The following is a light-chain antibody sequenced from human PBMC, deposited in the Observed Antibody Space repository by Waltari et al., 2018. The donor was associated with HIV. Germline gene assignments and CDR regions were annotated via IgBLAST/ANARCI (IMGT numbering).Light chain of an antibody. CDR1: SSDIGGSTS. Sequence: PALTQPASVPGSPGQSITISCTGTSSDIGGSTSVPWYQHHPGKAPKLIIYDVTERPTGIPNRFSGSKSDNTASLTISGLQTEDEADFYCSSYITGSPFVFGGGTKVTVL. J-gene: IGLJ2*01. CDR2: DVT. CDR3: SSYITGSPFV. V-gene: IGLV2-14*03.